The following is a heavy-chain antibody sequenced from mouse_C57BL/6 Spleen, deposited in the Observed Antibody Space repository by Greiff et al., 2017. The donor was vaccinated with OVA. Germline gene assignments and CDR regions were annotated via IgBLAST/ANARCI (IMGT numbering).Heavy chain of an antibody. CDR1: GFTFSDYY. D-gene: IGHD1-1*01. CDR3: ARDDHYGSTLDY. Sequence: EVKLVESEGGLVQPGSSMKLSCTASGFTFSDYYMAWVRQVPEKGLEWVANINYDGSSTYYLDSLKSRFIISRDNAKNILYLQMSSLKSEDTATYYCARDDHYGSTLDYWGQGTTLTVSS. J-gene: IGHJ2*01. V-gene: IGHV5-16*01. CDR2: INYDGSST.